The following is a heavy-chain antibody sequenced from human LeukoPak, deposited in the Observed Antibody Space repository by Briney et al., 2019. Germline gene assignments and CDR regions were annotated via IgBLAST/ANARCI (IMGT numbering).Heavy chain of an antibody. D-gene: IGHD2-2*02. CDR3: AIGGYCAGTNCYIAY. V-gene: IGHV3-23*01. CDR2: ISNSGSTT. J-gene: IGHJ4*02. CDR1: GVNFSTYA. Sequence: SGGSLRRSCAASGVNFSTYAMNWVRQVPGKGLESVSLISNSGSTTYHADSVKGRFTISRDNSKNTLYLQMNSLSAEDSAVYYCAIGGYCAGTNCYIAYWGQGTLVTVSS.